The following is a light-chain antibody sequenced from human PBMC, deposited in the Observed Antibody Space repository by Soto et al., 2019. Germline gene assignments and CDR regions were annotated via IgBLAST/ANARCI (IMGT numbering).Light chain of an antibody. V-gene: IGKV3-15*01. J-gene: IGKJ4*01. Sequence: EIVMTQSPATLSVSPGERATLSCRASQSVSSNLAWYQQKPGQTPRLLIYGASTRATGIQGRFSGSGSGTEFTLTISSLQTEDFAVYYCQQYNNWPPLTFGGGTKVEIK. CDR3: QQYNNWPPLT. CDR2: GAS. CDR1: QSVSSN.